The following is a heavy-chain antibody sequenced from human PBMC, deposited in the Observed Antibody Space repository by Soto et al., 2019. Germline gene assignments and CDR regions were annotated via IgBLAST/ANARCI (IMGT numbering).Heavy chain of an antibody. J-gene: IGHJ6*02. CDR1: GFTFSSYE. CDR2: ISSSGSTI. V-gene: IGHV3-48*03. D-gene: IGHD2-15*01. CDR3: ARVSGYCSGGSCYSGPDYYGMDV. Sequence: GGSLRLSCAASGFTFSSYEMNWVRQAPGKGLEWVSYISSSGSTIYYADSVKGRFTISRDNAKNSLYLQMNSLRAEDTAVYYCARVSGYCSGGSCYSGPDYYGMDVWGQGTTVTVSS.